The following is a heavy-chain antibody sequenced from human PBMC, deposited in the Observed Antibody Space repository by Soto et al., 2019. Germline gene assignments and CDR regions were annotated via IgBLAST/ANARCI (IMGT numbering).Heavy chain of an antibody. CDR2: ISYSGST. D-gene: IGHD6-25*01. J-gene: IGHJ3*02. CDR3: ARSITAAAFDT. V-gene: IGHV4-39*01. Sequence: TLSLTCTVSSGSISRVGYYWGWIRQPPGKGLEWIGTISYSGSTYYNPSLKSRVTISVDTSKNQFSLKLSSVTATDTAVYYCARSITAAAFDTWGQGTMVTVSS. CDR1: SGSISRVGYY.